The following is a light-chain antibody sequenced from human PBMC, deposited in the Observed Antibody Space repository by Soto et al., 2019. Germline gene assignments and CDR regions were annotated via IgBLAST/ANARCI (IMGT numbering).Light chain of an antibody. Sequence: EIVMTPSPATLSVSPGERATLSCRASQSIGSNLAWYLQKPGQAPRLLIYGASTRATGLPARFSGSGSGTEFTLTISNLQSEDFAVYYCQQYYNWPRTFGQGTKVDIK. CDR2: GAS. V-gene: IGKV3-15*01. J-gene: IGKJ1*01. CDR3: QQYYNWPRT. CDR1: QSIGSN.